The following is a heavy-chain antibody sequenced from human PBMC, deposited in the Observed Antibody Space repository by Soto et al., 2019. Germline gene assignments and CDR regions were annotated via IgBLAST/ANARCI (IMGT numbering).Heavy chain of an antibody. CDR3: ARHIYGSGSYYTGYYYGMDV. Sequence: ASVKVSCKASGGTFSSYAISWVRQAPGQGLEWMGGIIPIFGTANYAQKFQGRVTITADESTSTAYMELSSLRSEDTAVYYCARHIYGSGSYYTGYYYGMDVWGQGTTVTSP. D-gene: IGHD3-10*01. CDR1: GGTFSSYA. J-gene: IGHJ6*02. V-gene: IGHV1-69*13. CDR2: IIPIFGTA.